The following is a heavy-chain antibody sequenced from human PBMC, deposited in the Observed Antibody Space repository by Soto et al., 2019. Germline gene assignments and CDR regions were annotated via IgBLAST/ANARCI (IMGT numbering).Heavy chain of an antibody. V-gene: IGHV3-21*01. Sequence: GGSLRLSCTASGFTFSAYNMYWVRQAPGKGLEWVSYVSSSGTYIYYADSVKGRFTISRDNANNSLYLQMNSLRAEDAAVYYCARDDAFGNENAFDLWGQGTMVTVSS. CDR1: GFTFSAYN. D-gene: IGHD1-1*01. J-gene: IGHJ3*01. CDR3: ARDDAFGNENAFDL. CDR2: VSSSGTYI.